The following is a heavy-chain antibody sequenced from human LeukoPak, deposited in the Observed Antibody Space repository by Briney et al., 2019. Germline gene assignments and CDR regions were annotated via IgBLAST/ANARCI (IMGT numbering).Heavy chain of an antibody. Sequence: GASVKVSCKASGGTFSSYAISWVRQAPGQGLEWMGGIIPIFGTANYAQKFQGRVTITADESTSTAYMEPSSLRSEDTAVYYCARDYMAYYYGSGSYFDYWGQGTLVTVSS. V-gene: IGHV1-69*13. D-gene: IGHD3-10*01. CDR3: ARDYMAYYYGSGSYFDY. CDR1: GGTFSSYA. J-gene: IGHJ4*02. CDR2: IIPIFGTA.